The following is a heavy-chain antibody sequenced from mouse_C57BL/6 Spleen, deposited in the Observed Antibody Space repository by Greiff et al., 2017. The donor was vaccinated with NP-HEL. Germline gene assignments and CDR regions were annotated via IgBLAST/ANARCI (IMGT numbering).Heavy chain of an antibody. CDR1: GYAFSSYW. CDR2: IYPGDGDT. J-gene: IGHJ4*01. D-gene: IGHD2-1*01. CDR3: ARLGDGNYEGGAMDY. Sequence: VQLQQSGAELVKPGASVKISCKASGYAFSSYWMNWVKQRPGKGLEWIGQIYPGDGDTNYNGKFKGKATLTADKSSSTAYMQLSSLTSEDSAVYFCARLGDGNYEGGAMDYWGQGTSVTVSS. V-gene: IGHV1-80*01.